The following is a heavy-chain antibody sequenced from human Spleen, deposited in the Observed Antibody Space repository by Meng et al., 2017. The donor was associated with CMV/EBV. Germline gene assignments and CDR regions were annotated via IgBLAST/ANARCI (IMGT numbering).Heavy chain of an antibody. D-gene: IGHD2-2*01. CDR2: VYDLGST. J-gene: IGHJ3*02. CDR3: ARGGRVPAATGDHDAFDI. V-gene: IGHV4-59*01. Sequence: SETLSLTCSVSSGSMSGFFWTWIRQAPGKGLEWIGYVYDLGSTKYNPSLSSAVTMSLDTSKTQFSLRLSSVTTADTAIYYCARGGRVPAATGDHDAFDIWGQGTVVTVSS. CDR1: SGSMSGFF.